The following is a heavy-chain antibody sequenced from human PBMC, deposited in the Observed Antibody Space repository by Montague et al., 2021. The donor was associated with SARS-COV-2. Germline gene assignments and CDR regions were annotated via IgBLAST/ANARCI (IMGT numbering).Heavy chain of an antibody. J-gene: IGHJ4*02. CDR1: GGSFSGYL. D-gene: IGHD4-17*01. Sequence: SETLSLTCAVYGGSFSGYLWTWIRQSPGKRLEWIGGINHSGSTKYNPSLKSRVTISVDTSTNQFSLDLTSVTAADTAVYYCARAAMDTVTKTDYWGQGTLVTVSS. CDR3: ARAAMDTVTKTDY. CDR2: INHSGST. V-gene: IGHV4-34*01.